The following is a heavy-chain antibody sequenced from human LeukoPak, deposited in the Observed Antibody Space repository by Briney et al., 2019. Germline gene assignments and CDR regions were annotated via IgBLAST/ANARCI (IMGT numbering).Heavy chain of an antibody. Sequence: GGSLRLSCAASGFTFSSYSMNWVRQAPGKGLEWVSYISSSSSTIYYADSVKGRFTISRDNAKNSLYPQMNSLRAEDTAVHYCARDLTADYWGQGTLVTVSS. V-gene: IGHV3-48*01. CDR1: GFTFSSYS. D-gene: IGHD4/OR15-4a*01. CDR3: ARDLTADY. CDR2: ISSSSSTI. J-gene: IGHJ4*02.